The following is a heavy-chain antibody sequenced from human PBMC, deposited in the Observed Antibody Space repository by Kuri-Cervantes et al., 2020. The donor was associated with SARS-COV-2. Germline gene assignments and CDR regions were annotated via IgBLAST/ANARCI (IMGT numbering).Heavy chain of an antibody. V-gene: IGHV3-21*04. D-gene: IGHD6-6*01. CDR3: TGVGRSSSYSLAARDY. Sequence: GESLKISCAASGFTFSSYSMNWVRQAPGKGLEWVSSISSSSSYIYYADSVKGRFTISRDNSKNTLYLQMNSLRAEDTAVYYCTGVGRSSSYSLAARDYWGQGTLVTVSS. J-gene: IGHJ4*02. CDR1: GFTFSSYS. CDR2: ISSSSSYI.